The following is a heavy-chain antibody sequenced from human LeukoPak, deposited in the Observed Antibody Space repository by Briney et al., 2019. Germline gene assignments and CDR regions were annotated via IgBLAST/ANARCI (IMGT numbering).Heavy chain of an antibody. CDR3: ATXVXXSMHDYGFL. CDR1: GYTLTELS. Sequence: ASVKVSCKVSGYTLTELSMHWVRQAPGKGLEWMGGFDPEDGETIYAQKFQGRVTMTEDTSTDTAYMELSSLRSEDTAVYYGATXVXXSMHDYGFLWGQGTLVTVSS. CDR2: FDPEDGET. D-gene: IGHD4-17*01. J-gene: IGHJ4*02. V-gene: IGHV1-24*01.